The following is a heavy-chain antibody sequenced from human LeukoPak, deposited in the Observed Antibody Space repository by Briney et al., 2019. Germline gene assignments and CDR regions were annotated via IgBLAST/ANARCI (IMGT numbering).Heavy chain of an antibody. D-gene: IGHD3-10*01. CDR2: FSDDGHT. CDR1: GFIVSSYT. J-gene: IGHJ4*02. V-gene: IGHV3-23*01. Sequence: GGSLRLSCAASGFIVSSYTMRWVRQAPGKGLEWVSSFSDDGHTYYADSVKGRFTISRDISKNTLYVQMYSLRAEDTAVYYCATRGRSGASDNWGQGTLVTVSS. CDR3: ATRGRSGASDN.